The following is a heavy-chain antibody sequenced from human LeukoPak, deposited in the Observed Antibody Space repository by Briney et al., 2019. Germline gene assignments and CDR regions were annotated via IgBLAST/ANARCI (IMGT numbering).Heavy chain of an antibody. CDR1: GYTFTNYV. CDR2: INAGNGNA. D-gene: IGHD3-22*01. CDR3: ATYDISGMNEN. Sequence: VASVKVSCKASGYTFTNYVMHWVRQAPGQRLEWMGWINAGNGNAKYSQKFQGRVTITRDASASTSYMELSSLRSEDTAVYYCATYDISGMNENWGQGTLVTVSS. V-gene: IGHV1-3*01. J-gene: IGHJ4*02.